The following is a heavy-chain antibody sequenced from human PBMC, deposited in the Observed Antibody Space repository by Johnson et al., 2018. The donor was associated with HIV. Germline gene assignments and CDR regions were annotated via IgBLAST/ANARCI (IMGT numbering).Heavy chain of an antibody. CDR2: ISSSGSTI. CDR3: ASQGGSPAFDI. Sequence: VQLVESGGGVVRPGGSLRLSCAASGFTFDDYGMSWIRQAPGKGLEWVSYISSSGSTIYYADSVKGRFTISRDNSKNTLYLQMNRLRPDDTALYYCASQGGSPAFDIWGQGTLVTVSS. CDR1: GFTFDDYG. V-gene: IGHV3-48*01. J-gene: IGHJ3*02. D-gene: IGHD3-16*01.